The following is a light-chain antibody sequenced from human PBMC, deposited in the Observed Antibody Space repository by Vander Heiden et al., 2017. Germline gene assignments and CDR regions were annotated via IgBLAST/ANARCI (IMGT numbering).Light chain of an antibody. CDR3: GTWDSSVSAGV. CDR1: SSNIGNNY. CDR2: DNN. V-gene: IGLV1-51*01. Sequence: QSVLTQPPSVSAASGQKVTISCAGSSSNIGNNYVSWYQQLPGTAPKLLIYDNNKRPAGIPDRFSGSKSGTSATLGITGLQTGDEADYYCGTWDSSVSAGVFGGGTKLTVL. J-gene: IGLJ3*02.